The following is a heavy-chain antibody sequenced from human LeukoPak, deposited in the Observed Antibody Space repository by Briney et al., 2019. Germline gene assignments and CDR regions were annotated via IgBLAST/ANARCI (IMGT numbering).Heavy chain of an antibody. CDR1: GFSLSTTGVG. V-gene: IGHV2-5*02. J-gene: IGHJ4*02. CDR2: IYWDDDK. D-gene: IGHD2-15*01. CDR3: ARTLGYCSGGSCHYDY. Sequence: ESGPTLVKPTQTLTLTCTFSGFSLSTTGVGVGWIRQPPGKALEWLALIYWDDDKRYSPSLKSRLTITKDTSKNQVVLTMSNMDPVDTATYYCARTLGYCSGGSCHYDYWGQGTLVTVSS.